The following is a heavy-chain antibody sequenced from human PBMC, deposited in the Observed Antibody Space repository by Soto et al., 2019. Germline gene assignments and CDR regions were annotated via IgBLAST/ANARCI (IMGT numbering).Heavy chain of an antibody. Sequence: GASVKVSCKASGYTFTSYGMSWVRQAPGQGLEWMGWISAYNGNTNYAQKLQGRVTMTTDTSTSTAYMELRSLRSDDTAVYYCARGSRRGITMVRGVTLFDYWGQGTLVTVSS. CDR1: GYTFTSYG. V-gene: IGHV1-18*01. CDR3: ARGSRRGITMVRGVTLFDY. J-gene: IGHJ4*02. D-gene: IGHD3-10*01. CDR2: ISAYNGNT.